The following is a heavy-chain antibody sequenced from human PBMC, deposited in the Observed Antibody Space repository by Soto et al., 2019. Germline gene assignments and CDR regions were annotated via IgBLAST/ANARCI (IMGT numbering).Heavy chain of an antibody. CDR3: ATHIVVLGVVPFYGLDV. CDR2: ISYDGRNK. J-gene: IGHJ6*02. Sequence: GGSLRLCWAASGCTFSSYGRHWVRQATGKWLEWVSLISYDGRNKYYAYYVKGRFTISRNDSKNSLYLKMNSLSAEDTAVYYCATHIVVLGVVPFYGLDVRGQGLTVTVSS. CDR1: GCTFSSYG. V-gene: IGHV3-30*03. D-gene: IGHD2-21*01.